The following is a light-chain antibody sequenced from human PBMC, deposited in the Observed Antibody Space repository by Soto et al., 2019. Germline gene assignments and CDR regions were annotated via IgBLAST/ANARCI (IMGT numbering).Light chain of an antibody. CDR3: QQYNSYPKT. V-gene: IGKV1-5*03. CDR2: KAS. J-gene: IGKJ1*01. CDR1: DSISSW. Sequence: DIQMTQSPSTLSASVGDKITITCRASDSISSWLAWYQQKPGKAPKLLVYKASTLESGVPSRFSGSGSGTEFTLTISSLQPDDLATYYCQQYNSYPKTFGQGTKVEIE.